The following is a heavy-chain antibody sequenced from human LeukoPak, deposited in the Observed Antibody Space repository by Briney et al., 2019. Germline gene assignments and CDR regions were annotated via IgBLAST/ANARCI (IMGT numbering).Heavy chain of an antibody. Sequence: SQTLSLTCTVSGGSISSGGYYWSWIRQPAGKGLEWIGRIYTSGSTNYNPSLKSRVTISVDTSKSQFSLKLSSVTVADTAVYYCARSLNSGWYYFDYWGQGTLVTVSS. CDR2: IYTSGST. J-gene: IGHJ4*02. D-gene: IGHD6-19*01. V-gene: IGHV4-61*02. CDR1: GGSISSGGYY. CDR3: ARSLNSGWYYFDY.